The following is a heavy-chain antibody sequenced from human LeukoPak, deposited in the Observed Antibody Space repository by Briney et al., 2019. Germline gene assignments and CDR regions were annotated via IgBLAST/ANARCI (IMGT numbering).Heavy chain of an antibody. Sequence: ASVKVSCKASGGTFTSYGISWVRQAPGQGLEWMGWISAYNGNTNYAQKLQGRVTMTTDTSTGTAYMELRSLRSDDTAVYYCARIGPIWYDSSGYYEDAFDIWGQGTMVTVSS. J-gene: IGHJ3*02. CDR2: ISAYNGNT. V-gene: IGHV1-18*01. CDR1: GGTFTSYG. D-gene: IGHD3-22*01. CDR3: ARIGPIWYDSSGYYEDAFDI.